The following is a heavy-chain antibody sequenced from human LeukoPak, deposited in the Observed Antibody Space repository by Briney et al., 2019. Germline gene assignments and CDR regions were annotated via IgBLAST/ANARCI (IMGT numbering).Heavy chain of an antibody. CDR3: TTYYGDYYYYYMDV. Sequence: GGSLRLSCTASGFTFGDYAMSWVRQAPGKVLEWVGFIRSKAYGGTTEYAASVKGRFTISRDDSKSIAYLQMNSLKTEDTAVYYCTTYYGDYYYYYMDVWGKGTTVTVSS. J-gene: IGHJ6*03. V-gene: IGHV3-49*04. D-gene: IGHD4-17*01. CDR2: IRSKAYGGTT. CDR1: GFTFGDYA.